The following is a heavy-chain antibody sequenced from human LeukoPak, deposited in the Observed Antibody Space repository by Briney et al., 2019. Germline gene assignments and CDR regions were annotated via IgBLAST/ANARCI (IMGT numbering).Heavy chain of an antibody. CDR2: INTYSNTT. D-gene: IGHD2-2*01. V-gene: IGHV3-48*04. CDR3: ARSLLCTRTTCSIQGFDY. J-gene: IGHJ4*02. CDR1: GFIFSTYN. Sequence: GGSLRLSCAASGFIFSTYNMHWVRQAPGKGLEWVSYINTYSNTTYYADSVKGRFTISRDNAESSLYLQMNSLRAEDTAVYYCARSLLCTRTTCSIQGFDYWGQGTLVTVSS.